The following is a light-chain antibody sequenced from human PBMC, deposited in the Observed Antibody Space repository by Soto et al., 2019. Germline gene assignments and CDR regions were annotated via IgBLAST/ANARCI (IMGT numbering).Light chain of an antibody. CDR3: QQYGSSLWT. J-gene: IGKJ1*01. V-gene: IGKV3-20*01. Sequence: EIVLTQSPATLSLSPGERAILSCRASQGVSSYLAWYQQKPGQAPRLLIYGASSRDSGIPDRFSGSGSGTDFTLTISRLEPEDFAVYYCQQYGSSLWTFGQGTKVDIK. CDR1: QGVSSY. CDR2: GAS.